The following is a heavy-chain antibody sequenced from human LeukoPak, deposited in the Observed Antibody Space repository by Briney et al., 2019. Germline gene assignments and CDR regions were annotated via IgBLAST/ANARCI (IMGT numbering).Heavy chain of an antibody. J-gene: IGHJ4*02. CDR3: ARDRDGYNRGSAY. CDR1: GYTFTGYY. CDR2: INPNSGGT. D-gene: IGHD5-24*01. V-gene: IGHV1-2*02. Sequence: ASVKVSCKASGYTFTGYYMHWVRQAPGQGLEWMGWINPNSGGTNYAQKFQGRVTMTRDTSISTAYMELSRLTSDDTAVYYCARDRDGYNRGSAYWGQGTLVTVSS.